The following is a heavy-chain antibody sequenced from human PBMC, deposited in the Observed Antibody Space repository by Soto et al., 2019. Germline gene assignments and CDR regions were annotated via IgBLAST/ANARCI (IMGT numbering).Heavy chain of an antibody. D-gene: IGHD2-2*01. J-gene: IGHJ5*02. Sequence: PSETLSLTCTVSGGSISSSSYYWGWIRQPPGKGLEWIGRISYSGCTYYNPSLKSRDTIYVDTSKNQFPLKLSSVTAADKAVYYCARQVVVPAADNGDGDWFDPRGQGTLVTVSS. CDR1: GGSISSSSYY. CDR2: ISYSGCT. V-gene: IGHV4-39*01. CDR3: ARQVVVPAADNGDGDWFDP.